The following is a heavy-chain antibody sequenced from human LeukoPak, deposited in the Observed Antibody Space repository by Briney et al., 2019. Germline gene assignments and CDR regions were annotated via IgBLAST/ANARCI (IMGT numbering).Heavy chain of an antibody. D-gene: IGHD6-19*01. CDR3: ARRMAGATTDAFDI. CDR2: INHSGST. V-gene: IGHV4-38-2*01. Sequence: PSETLSLTCAVSGFSVSSGYYWGWIRQPPGKGLEWIGTINHSGSTFYNPSLKSRVTTSVDTSRNQFSLRLSAVTAADTAVYYCARRMAGATTDAFDIWGQGTMVTVSS. J-gene: IGHJ3*02. CDR1: GFSVSSGYY.